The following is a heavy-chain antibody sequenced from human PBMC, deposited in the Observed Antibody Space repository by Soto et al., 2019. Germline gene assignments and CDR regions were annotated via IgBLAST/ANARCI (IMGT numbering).Heavy chain of an antibody. J-gene: IGHJ6*03. CDR3: AIGLRPTVTTKRLDV. Sequence: EVQLVESGGGLVQPGGSLRLSCAASGFTFSSYSMNWVRQAPGKGLERVSYISSSSSTIYYAYSVKGRFTISRDKDKNSLYLQMNSLRAEDTAVYYCAIGLRPTVTTKRLDVWGKGTTVTVSS. D-gene: IGHD4-17*01. CDR1: GFTFSSYS. V-gene: IGHV3-48*01. CDR2: ISSSSSTI.